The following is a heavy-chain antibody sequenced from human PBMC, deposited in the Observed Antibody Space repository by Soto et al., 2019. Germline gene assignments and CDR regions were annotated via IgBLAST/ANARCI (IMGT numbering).Heavy chain of an antibody. J-gene: IGHJ4*02. CDR1: GFTFTRYS. V-gene: IGHV3-21*06. CDR3: ARESEDLTSNFDY. Sequence: PGGSLRLSCAASGFTFTRYSMNWVRQAPGKGLEWVSSISSTTNYIYYGDSMSGRFTISRDNAKHSLYLEMNSLRAEDTAVYCCARESEDLTSNFDYWGQGTLVTVSS. CDR2: ISSTTNYI.